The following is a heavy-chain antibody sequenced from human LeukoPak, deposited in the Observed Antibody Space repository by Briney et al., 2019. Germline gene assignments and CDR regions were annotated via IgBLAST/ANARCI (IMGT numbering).Heavy chain of an antibody. CDR3: ARGASGWYSDY. CDR2: ISYDGSNK. V-gene: IGHV3-30-3*01. Sequence: GRSLRLSCAASGFTFSSYAMHWVCQAPGKGLEWVAVISYDGSNKYYADSVKGRFTISRDNSKNTLYLQMNSLRAEDTAVYYCARGASGWYSDYWGQGTLVTVSS. CDR1: GFTFSSYA. J-gene: IGHJ4*02. D-gene: IGHD6-19*01.